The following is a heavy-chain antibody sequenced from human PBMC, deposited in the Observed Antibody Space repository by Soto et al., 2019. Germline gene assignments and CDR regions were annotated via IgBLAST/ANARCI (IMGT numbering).Heavy chain of an antibody. Sequence: ASVKVSCKASGYTFTSYAMHWVRQAPGQRLEWMGWTNAGNGNTKYSQKFQGRVTITRDTSASTAYMELSSLRSEDTAVYYCARGGGWYVWFDPWGQGTLVTAPQ. D-gene: IGHD6-19*01. J-gene: IGHJ5*02. V-gene: IGHV1-3*01. CDR3: ARGGGWYVWFDP. CDR2: TNAGNGNT. CDR1: GYTFTSYA.